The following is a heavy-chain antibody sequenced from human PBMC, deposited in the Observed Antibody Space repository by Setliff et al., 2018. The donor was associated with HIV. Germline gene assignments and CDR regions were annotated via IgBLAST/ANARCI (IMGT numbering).Heavy chain of an antibody. J-gene: IGHJ3*02. D-gene: IGHD5-12*01. CDR3: ARGGYSGFIVDSFDI. V-gene: IGHV1-46*01. Sequence: ASVKVSCKTSGYIFTNYYIHWVRQAPGQGLEWMGIIDPRGGSTRSALSFQDRVTLTRDTSAGTVYMDLSHLRSDDTAIYYCARGGYSGFIVDSFDIWGHGTMVTVSS. CDR1: GYIFTNYY. CDR2: IDPRGGST.